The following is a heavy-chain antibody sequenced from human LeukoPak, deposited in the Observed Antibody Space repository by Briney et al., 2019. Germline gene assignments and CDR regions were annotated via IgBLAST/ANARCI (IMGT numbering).Heavy chain of an antibody. CDR1: GGSISSYY. Sequence: PSGTLSLTCAVSGGSISSYYWSWIRQPPGKGLEWVWYIYYSGSNNYNSSLKSRVTISVDTSKNQFSPKLSSVTAADTAVYYCARGTNYDSSGYRYFDYWGQGSLVTVSS. CDR2: IYYSGSN. J-gene: IGHJ4*02. V-gene: IGHV4-59*01. CDR3: ARGTNYDSSGYRYFDY. D-gene: IGHD3-22*01.